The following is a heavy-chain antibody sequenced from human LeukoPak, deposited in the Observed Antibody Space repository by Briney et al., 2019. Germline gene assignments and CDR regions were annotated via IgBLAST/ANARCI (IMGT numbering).Heavy chain of an antibody. CDR3: ARDGLQRGTDYYHYYMDV. D-gene: IGHD1-14*01. CDR1: GFTFSSYG. Sequence: GGSLRLSCAASGFTFSSYGMHWVRQAPGKGLEWMAVIWYDGSNKYYPDSVKGRFTISRDNFKNTLYLQMNSLRVEGTAVYYCARDGLQRGTDYYHYYMDVWGKGTTVTVSS. J-gene: IGHJ6*03. V-gene: IGHV3-33*01. CDR2: IWYDGSNK.